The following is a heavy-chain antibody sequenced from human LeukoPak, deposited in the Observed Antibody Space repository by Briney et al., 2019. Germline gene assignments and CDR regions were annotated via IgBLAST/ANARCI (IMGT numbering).Heavy chain of an antibody. D-gene: IGHD1/OR15-1a*01. Sequence: GRSLRLSSVASGFSFDNYAMRWVRQAAGKGMGWVVGISWNSGALGYADSVKGRFTISRDNAKNSLYLQMNSLRPEDTALYHCAKGRMPAAGTAIDFWGQGTLVTVSS. CDR2: ISWNSGAL. CDR3: AKGRMPAAGTAIDF. CDR1: GFSFDNYA. J-gene: IGHJ4*02. V-gene: IGHV3-9*01.